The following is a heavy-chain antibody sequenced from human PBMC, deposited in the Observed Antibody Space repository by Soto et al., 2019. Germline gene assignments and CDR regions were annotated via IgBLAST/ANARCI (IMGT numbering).Heavy chain of an antibody. V-gene: IGHV1-3*01. CDR1: GYTFTRYA. Sequence: GASVKVSCKASGYTFTRYAMYWVRQAPGQRLEWMGWINAGNGNRKYSQKFQGRVTMTRDTSASTAYMDLSSLRSEDTAVYYCARVTLEDDYFDYWGQGTLVTVSS. CDR3: ARVTLEDDYFDY. CDR2: INAGNGNR. D-gene: IGHD3-3*01. J-gene: IGHJ4*02.